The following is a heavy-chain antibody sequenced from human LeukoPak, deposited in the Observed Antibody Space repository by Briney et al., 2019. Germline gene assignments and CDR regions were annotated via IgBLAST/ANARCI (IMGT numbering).Heavy chain of an antibody. D-gene: IGHD3-22*01. J-gene: IGHJ3*01. CDR3: ARDFYYDTSGGGLT. Sequence: SVKVSCKASGGTFSGYGINWVRQAPGQGLEGMGRVVPMSGAANYAQKFQGRVTITTDESTSTAYMELTSLRSEDTAVYYCARDFYYDTSGGGLTWGQGTMVTVSS. CDR2: VVPMSGAA. CDR1: GGTFSGYG. V-gene: IGHV1-69*05.